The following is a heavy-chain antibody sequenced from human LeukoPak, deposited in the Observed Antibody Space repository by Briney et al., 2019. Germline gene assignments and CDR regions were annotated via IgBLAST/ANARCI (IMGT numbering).Heavy chain of an antibody. Sequence: PGRSLRLSCAASGFTFSSYAMHWVRQAPGKGLEWVAVISYDGSNKYYADSVKGRFTISRDNSKNTLYLQMNSLRAEDTAVYYCAKEFIAVAGIFDYWGQGTLVTVSS. D-gene: IGHD6-19*01. CDR3: AKEFIAVAGIFDY. CDR2: ISYDGSNK. V-gene: IGHV3-30-3*01. CDR1: GFTFSSYA. J-gene: IGHJ4*02.